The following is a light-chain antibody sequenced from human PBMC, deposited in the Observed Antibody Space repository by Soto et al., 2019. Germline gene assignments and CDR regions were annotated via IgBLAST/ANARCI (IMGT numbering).Light chain of an antibody. Sequence: DIQMTQSPSTLSASVGDRVTITCRASQSISSWLAWYPQKPGRAPKLLIYKASSLESGVPSRFSGSGSGTEFTLTISSLQPDDVATYYCQQYNSQWTFGQGTKVEFK. CDR3: QQYNSQWT. J-gene: IGKJ1*01. CDR2: KAS. CDR1: QSISSW. V-gene: IGKV1-5*03.